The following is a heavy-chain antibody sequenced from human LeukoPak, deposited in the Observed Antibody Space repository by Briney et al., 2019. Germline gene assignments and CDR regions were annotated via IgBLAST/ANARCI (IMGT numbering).Heavy chain of an antibody. CDR3: ARVLGKLYYYMDV. CDR2: ISSSSSYI. Sequence: PGGSLRLSCAASGFTFSSYSMNWVRQAPGKGLEWVSSISSSSSYIYYADSVKGRFTISRDNAKNSLYLQMNSLRAEDTAVYYCARVLGKLYYYMDVWGKGTTVTVSS. V-gene: IGHV3-21*01. J-gene: IGHJ6*03. CDR1: GFTFSSYS. D-gene: IGHD3-16*01.